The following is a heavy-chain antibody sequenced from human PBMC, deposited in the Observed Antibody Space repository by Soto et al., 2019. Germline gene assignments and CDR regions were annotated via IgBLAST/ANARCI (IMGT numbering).Heavy chain of an antibody. J-gene: IGHJ6*03. Sequence: PSETLSLTCTVSGGSISSNYWSWIRQSPGKGLEWIGDIYYSGSTNYNPSLKSRVTISLDTSKNQFPLKLSSVTAADTAVYYCARLGAQDYMDVWGEGTTVTVSS. CDR1: GGSISSNY. CDR3: ARLGAQDYMDV. CDR2: IYYSGST. V-gene: IGHV4-59*08. D-gene: IGHD3-16*01.